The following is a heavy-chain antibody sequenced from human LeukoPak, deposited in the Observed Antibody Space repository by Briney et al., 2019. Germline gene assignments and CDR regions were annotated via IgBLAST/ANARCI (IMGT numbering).Heavy chain of an antibody. Sequence: PGGSLRLSCAVSGLTFSSSWMDWVRQAPGKGLEWVASINPDGNKKYSADSVKGRFTISRDNAENSLYLQMNSLRVEDTAFYYCARDQTEGVFDYWGQGTLVTVSS. CDR3: ARDQTEGVFDY. CDR1: GLTFSSSW. J-gene: IGHJ4*02. D-gene: IGHD1-14*01. V-gene: IGHV3-7*01. CDR2: INPDGNKK.